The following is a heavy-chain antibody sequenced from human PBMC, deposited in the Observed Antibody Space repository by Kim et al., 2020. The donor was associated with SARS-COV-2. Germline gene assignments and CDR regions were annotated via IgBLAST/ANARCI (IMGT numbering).Heavy chain of an antibody. V-gene: IGHV3-23*01. J-gene: IGHJ6*03. D-gene: IGHD3-3*01. CDR2: ISASGGST. CDR1: GFTLSRYA. Sequence: GGSLRLSCAASGFTLSRYAMSWVRQAPGKGLEWVSAISASGGSTYYADSVEGRFTISRDTSENTLYLQMHSLTAEDTALYYCAKGSYDFWSGSLPFYYM. CDR3: AKGSYDFWSGSLPFYYM.